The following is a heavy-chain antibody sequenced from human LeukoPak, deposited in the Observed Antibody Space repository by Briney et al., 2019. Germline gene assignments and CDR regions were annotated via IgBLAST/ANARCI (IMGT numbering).Heavy chain of an antibody. CDR3: ARGTGYSYGVDY. Sequence: PGGSLRLSCAASGFIFSYYYMSWIRQPPGKGLEWIGEINHSGSTNYNPSLKSRVTISVDTSKNQFSLKLSSVTAADTAVYYCARGTGYSYGVDYWGQGTLVTVSS. CDR2: INHSGST. J-gene: IGHJ4*02. CDR1: GFIFSYYY. V-gene: IGHV4-34*01. D-gene: IGHD5-18*01.